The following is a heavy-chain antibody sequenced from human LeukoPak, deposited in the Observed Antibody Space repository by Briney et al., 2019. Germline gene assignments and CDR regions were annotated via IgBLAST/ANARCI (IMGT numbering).Heavy chain of an antibody. CDR1: GGSISSGSYY. D-gene: IGHD6-6*01. V-gene: IGHV4-61*02. CDR3: ASGSSSSGGEGY. Sequence: SQTLSLTCTVSGGSISSGSYYWSWIRQPAGKGLERIGRIYTSGSTNYNPSLKSRVTISVDTSKNQFSLKLSSVTAADTAVYYCASGSSSSGGEGYWGQGTLVTVSS. CDR2: IYTSGST. J-gene: IGHJ4*02.